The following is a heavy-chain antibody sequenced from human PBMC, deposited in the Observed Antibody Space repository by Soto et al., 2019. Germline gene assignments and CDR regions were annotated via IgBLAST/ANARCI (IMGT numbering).Heavy chain of an antibody. Sequence: SETLSLTCTVSGDSISSGDYYWSWIRQPPGKGLEWIGYIYYSGSTDYNSSLKSRVTLSVDTSKNQFSLKLSSVTAADTAVYYCASYCSSANCYLDYWGQGTLVTVSS. CDR1: GDSISSGDYY. D-gene: IGHD2-2*01. CDR3: ASYCSSANCYLDY. J-gene: IGHJ4*02. V-gene: IGHV4-30-4*01. CDR2: IYYSGST.